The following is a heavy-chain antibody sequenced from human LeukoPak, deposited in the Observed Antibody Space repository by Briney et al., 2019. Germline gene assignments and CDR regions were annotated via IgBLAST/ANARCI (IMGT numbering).Heavy chain of an antibody. V-gene: IGHV3-23*01. CDR3: AKAYDSSGLVLRFDP. J-gene: IGHJ5*02. CDR1: GFTFSSYA. CDR2: ISGSGGST. Sequence: LPGGSLRLSCAASGFTFSSYAMSWVRQAPGKGLEWVSAISGSGGSTYYADSVKGRFTISRDNSKNTLYLQMNSLRAEDTALYYCAKAYDSSGLVLRFDPWGQGTLVTVSS. D-gene: IGHD3-22*01.